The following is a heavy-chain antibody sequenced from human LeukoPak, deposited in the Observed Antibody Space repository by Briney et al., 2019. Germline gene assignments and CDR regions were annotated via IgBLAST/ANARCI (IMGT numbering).Heavy chain of an antibody. J-gene: IGHJ3*02. D-gene: IGHD5-24*01. CDR1: GFTFSGSA. V-gene: IGHV3-73*01. Sequence: GGSLKLSCAASGFTFSGSAIHWVRQASGKGLEWVGRIGSRTYSYATAYAASVKGRFTISRDDSRDTAYLQMNSLKTEDTAVYYCSRYGYNNNQGDAFDIWGQGTMVTVSS. CDR3: SRYGYNNNQGDAFDI. CDR2: IGSRTYSYAT.